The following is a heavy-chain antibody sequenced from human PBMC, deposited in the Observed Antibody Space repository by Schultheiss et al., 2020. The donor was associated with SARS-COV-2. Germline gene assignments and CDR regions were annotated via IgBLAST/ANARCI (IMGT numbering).Heavy chain of an antibody. CDR3: ARGGAYGSGSYFDY. V-gene: IGHV4-31*03. D-gene: IGHD3-10*01. Sequence: SQTLSLTCTFSGFSLSTSGMCVSWIRQPPGKGLEWIGEINHSGSTNYNPSLKSRVTISVDTSKNQFSLKLSSVTAADTAVYYCARGGAYGSGSYFDYWGQGTLVTVSS. CDR1: GFSLSTSGM. J-gene: IGHJ4*02. CDR2: INHSGST.